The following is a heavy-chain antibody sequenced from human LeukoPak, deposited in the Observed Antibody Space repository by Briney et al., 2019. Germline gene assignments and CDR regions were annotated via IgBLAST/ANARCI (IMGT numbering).Heavy chain of an antibody. Sequence: ASVKVSCKASGGTFSSYAISWVRQAPGQGLEWMGGTIPIFGTANYAQKFQGRLTIIADKSTSTAYMELSSLRSEDTAVYYCARVGYYYDRGPDNDYYYMDVWGKGTTVTVSS. J-gene: IGHJ6*03. CDR2: TIPIFGTA. D-gene: IGHD3-22*01. CDR1: GGTFSSYA. CDR3: ARVGYYYDRGPDNDYYYMDV. V-gene: IGHV1-69*06.